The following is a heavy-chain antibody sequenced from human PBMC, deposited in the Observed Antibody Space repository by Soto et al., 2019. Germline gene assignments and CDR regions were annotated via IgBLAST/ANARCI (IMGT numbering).Heavy chain of an antibody. V-gene: IGHV3-74*01. CDR3: ARVSQGSYCSGGNCYSDY. D-gene: IGHD2-15*01. J-gene: IGHJ4*02. CDR1: GFTFSNYW. Sequence: DVQLVESGGGLVQPGGSLRLSCAASGFTFSNYWMHWVRLTPGKGLVWVSRVNGDGSITSYADSVKGRFTISRDNAKNTLYLQRNRLRAEDTALYYCARVSQGSYCSGGNCYSDYWGQGTLATVSS. CDR2: VNGDGSIT.